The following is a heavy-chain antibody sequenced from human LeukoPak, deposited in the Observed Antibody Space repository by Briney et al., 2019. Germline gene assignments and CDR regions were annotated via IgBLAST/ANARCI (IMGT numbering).Heavy chain of an antibody. J-gene: IGHJ3*02. D-gene: IGHD1-26*01. CDR3: TTPPLLDPFDI. CDR1: GFTFSNAW. CDR2: IKSKTDGRTT. Sequence: GGSLRLSCAASGFTFSNAWMSWVRQAPGKGLEWVGRIKSKTDGRTTDYAAPVKGRFTISRDDSKNPLYLQMNSLKTEDTAVYYCTTPPLLDPFDIWGQGTMVTVSS. V-gene: IGHV3-15*01.